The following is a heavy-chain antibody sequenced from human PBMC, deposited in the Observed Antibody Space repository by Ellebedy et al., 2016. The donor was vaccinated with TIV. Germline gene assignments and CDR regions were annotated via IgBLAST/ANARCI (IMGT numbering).Heavy chain of an antibody. V-gene: IGHV1-2*02. D-gene: IGHD1-1*01. J-gene: IGHJ6*02. Sequence: ASVKVSCKASGYTFTAFYLHWVRQAPGQGLEWMGWINPDSGSTNFAQKFQGRVIMTRDTSVNTAYMELSRLESDDTAVYYCARVRGGTSGMDVWGQGTTVTVS. CDR2: INPDSGST. CDR1: GYTFTAFY. CDR3: ARVRGGTSGMDV.